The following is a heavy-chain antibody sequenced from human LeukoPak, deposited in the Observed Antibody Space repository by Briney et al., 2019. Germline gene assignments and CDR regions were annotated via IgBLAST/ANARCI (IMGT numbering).Heavy chain of an antibody. D-gene: IGHD3-10*01. CDR2: IWSDGSNQ. J-gene: IGHJ4*02. CDR1: GFTFSGNG. CDR3: ARNRGPYASGRSYLDY. V-gene: IGHV3-33*01. Sequence: GSSLRLSCAASGFTFSGNGMYWVRQAPGKGLEWVAIIWSDGSNQYYVDSVKGRFTISRDNSKNTLYLQMNGLRAEDTAVYFCARNRGPYASGRSYLDYWGQGTLVTVSS.